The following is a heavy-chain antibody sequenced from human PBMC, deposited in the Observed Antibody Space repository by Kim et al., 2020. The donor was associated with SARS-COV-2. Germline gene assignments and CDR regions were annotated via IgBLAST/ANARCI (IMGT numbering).Heavy chain of an antibody. Sequence: SETLSLTCAVSGGSIPTTNWWTWVRQPPGKGLEWIGEIFHTGTTHYSPSLKSRVTISVAKSKNEFSLKMTSVTASDAAVYYCARGRLVGSNGGPFDLWGQGTMVTVSS. CDR2: IFHTGTT. D-gene: IGHD1-26*01. J-gene: IGHJ3*01. CDR3: ARGRLVGSNGGPFDL. V-gene: IGHV4-4*02. CDR1: GGSIPTTNW.